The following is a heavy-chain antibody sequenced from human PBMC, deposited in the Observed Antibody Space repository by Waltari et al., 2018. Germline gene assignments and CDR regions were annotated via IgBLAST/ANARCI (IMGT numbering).Heavy chain of an antibody. CDR1: GGSFSGYY. V-gene: IGHV4-34*01. J-gene: IGHJ3*02. CDR2: IYHSGST. Sequence: QVQLQQRGAGLLKLSATLSLTCTVYGGSFSGYYWSWIRSPQGKGLEWIGEIYHSGSTKYIPSLKSRATVSVDPSKNQLSRKLSAGTAADTAVYYCARGPRGWGSYRYTPDAFDIWGQGTMVTVSS. CDR3: ARGPRGWGSYRYTPDAFDI. D-gene: IGHD3-16*02.